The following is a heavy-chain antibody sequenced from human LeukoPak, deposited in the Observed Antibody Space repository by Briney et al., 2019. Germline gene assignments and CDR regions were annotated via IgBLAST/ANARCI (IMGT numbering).Heavy chain of an antibody. J-gene: IGHJ4*02. CDR1: GGSFSGYY. V-gene: IGHV4-34*01. Sequence: SETLSLTCAVYGGSFSGYYWSWIRQPPGKGLEWIGEINHSGSTNYNPSLKSRVTISVDTSKNQFSLKLSSVTAADTAVYYCARGGIPVVVAATGYFDYWGQGTLVTVSS. D-gene: IGHD2-15*01. CDR3: ARGGIPVVVAATGYFDY. CDR2: INHSGST.